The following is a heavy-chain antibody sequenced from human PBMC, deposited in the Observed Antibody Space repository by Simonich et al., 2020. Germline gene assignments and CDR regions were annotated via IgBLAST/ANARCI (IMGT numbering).Heavy chain of an antibody. CDR3: ARDSPGSVWSGYYYYGMDV. CDR2: IRGYKCNT. D-gene: IGHD3-3*01. Sequence: QVQLVQSGAEVKKPGASVKVSCKASGYTFTSYGISWVRQAPGQGLEWMGWIRGYKCNTNYAQKLQGRVTMTTDPSTSTAYMELRSLRSDDTAVYYCARDSPGSVWSGYYYYGMDVWGQGTTVTVSS. CDR1: GYTFTSYG. V-gene: IGHV1-18*01. J-gene: IGHJ6*02.